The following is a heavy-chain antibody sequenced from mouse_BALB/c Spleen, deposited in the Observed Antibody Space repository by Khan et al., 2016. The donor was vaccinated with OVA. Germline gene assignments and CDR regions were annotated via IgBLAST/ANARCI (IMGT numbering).Heavy chain of an antibody. CDR2: ISSVAYSI. J-gene: IGHJ3*01. CDR3: ARGELAY. CDR1: GFTFIDYG. V-gene: IGHV5-15*02. Sequence: EVELVESGGGLVQPGGSRKLSCAASGFTFIDYGMAWVRQTPGKGPEWIAFISSVAYSIYYADTVTGRFTISRENAKNTLYLEVSSLRSDDTAMXYCARGELAYWGQGTLVTVSA.